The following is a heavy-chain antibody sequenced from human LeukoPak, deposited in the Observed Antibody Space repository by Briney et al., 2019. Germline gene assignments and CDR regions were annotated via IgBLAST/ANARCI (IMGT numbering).Heavy chain of an antibody. Sequence: PGGSLRLSCAASGFTFSTYGMYWVRQAPGKGLEWVSLISYDGSDKYYADSVRGRFTISRDNSKNTLYLQMNSLRAEDTAVYYCAKDRGVATLITFSDYWGQGTLVTVSS. CDR1: GFTFSTYG. CDR3: AKDRGVATLITFSDY. D-gene: IGHD5-12*01. V-gene: IGHV3-30*18. J-gene: IGHJ4*02. CDR2: ISYDGSDK.